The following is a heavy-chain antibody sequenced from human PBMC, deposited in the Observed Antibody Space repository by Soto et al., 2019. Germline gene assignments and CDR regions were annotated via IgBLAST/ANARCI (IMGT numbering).Heavy chain of an antibody. D-gene: IGHD3-16*01. J-gene: IGHJ6*02. CDR3: ARRGRSYYYGMDV. Sequence: GASVKVSCKASGYTFTSYGISWVRQAPGQGLEWMGWISAYNGNTNYAQKLQGRVTMTTDTSTSTAYMELRSLRPDDTAVYYCARRGRSYYYGMDVWGQGTTVTISS. CDR1: GYTFTSYG. V-gene: IGHV1-18*04. CDR2: ISAYNGNT.